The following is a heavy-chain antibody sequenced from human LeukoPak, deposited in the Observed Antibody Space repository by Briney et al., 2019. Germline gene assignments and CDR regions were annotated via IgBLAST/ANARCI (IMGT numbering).Heavy chain of an antibody. Sequence: ASVKVSCKAFGYTFTSNYMHWVRQAPGQGPEWMGVISPSGGSTTYAQKFQGRVTMTRDMSTSTVYMELSSLRSEDTAVYYCARKSGSYLLINDAFDIWGQGTMVTVS. J-gene: IGHJ3*02. V-gene: IGHV1-46*01. D-gene: IGHD1-26*01. CDR1: GYTFTSNY. CDR3: ARKSGSYLLINDAFDI. CDR2: ISPSGGST.